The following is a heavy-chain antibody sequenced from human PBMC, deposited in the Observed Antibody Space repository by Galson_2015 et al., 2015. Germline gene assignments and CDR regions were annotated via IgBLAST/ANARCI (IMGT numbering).Heavy chain of an antibody. J-gene: IGHJ6*02. V-gene: IGHV3-15*01. CDR2: IKSKTDGGTT. CDR1: GFTFSNAW. D-gene: IGHD3-16*01. CDR3: TTGSLLGGARDYYYGMDV. Sequence: SLRLSCAASGFTFSNAWMSWVRQAPGKGLEWVGRIKSKTDGGTTDYAAPVKGRFTISRDDSKNTLYLQMNSLKTEDTAVYYCTTGSLLGGARDYYYGMDVWGQGTTVTVSS.